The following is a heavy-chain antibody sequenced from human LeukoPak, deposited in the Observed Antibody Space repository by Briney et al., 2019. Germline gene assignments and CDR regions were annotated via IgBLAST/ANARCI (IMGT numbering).Heavy chain of an antibody. Sequence: GGSLRLSCAASGFTFSSYGMHWVRQAPGKGLEWVAFIRYDGSNKYYADSVKGRFTISRDNSKNTLYLQMNSLRAEDTAVYYCAREEVGGYYYYGMDVWGQGTTVTVSS. J-gene: IGHJ6*02. D-gene: IGHD1-26*01. V-gene: IGHV3-30*02. CDR2: IRYDGSNK. CDR1: GFTFSSYG. CDR3: AREEVGGYYYYGMDV.